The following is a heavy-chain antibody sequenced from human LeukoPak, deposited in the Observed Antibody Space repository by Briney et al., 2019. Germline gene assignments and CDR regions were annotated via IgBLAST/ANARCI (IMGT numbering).Heavy chain of an antibody. CDR2: ISTYNGNT. D-gene: IGHD5-18*01. CDR3: AREWGGYTYGYDYYYYYMDV. J-gene: IGHJ6*03. CDR1: GYRFTSYG. V-gene: IGHV1-18*01. Sequence: ASVKVSCKASGYRFTSYGITWVRQAPGQGLEWMGWISTYNGNTNYAQRFHDRVTMTADTSTTTAYLELRSLRSDDTAVYYCAREWGGYTYGYDYYYYYMDVWGEGTTVTVSS.